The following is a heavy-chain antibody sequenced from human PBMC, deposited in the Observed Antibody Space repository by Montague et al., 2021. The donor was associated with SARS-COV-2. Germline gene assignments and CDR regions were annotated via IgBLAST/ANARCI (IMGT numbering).Heavy chain of an antibody. V-gene: IGHV3-48*04. J-gene: IGHJ3*01. CDR1: GFTFSSYS. Sequence: SLRLSCAASGFTFSSYSVNWVRQAPGKGLEWISYISSSTNIIYYADSVKGRFTISRDNAGNSLYLQMNSLRVDDTAVYYCAKDLVLRAARPDALDVWGQGTVVTVS. CDR3: AKDLVLRAARPDALDV. D-gene: IGHD6-6*01. CDR2: ISSSTNII.